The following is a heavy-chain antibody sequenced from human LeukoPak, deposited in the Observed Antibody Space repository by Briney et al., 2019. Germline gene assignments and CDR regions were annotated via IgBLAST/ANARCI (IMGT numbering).Heavy chain of an antibody. V-gene: IGHV1-46*01. CDR1: GYTFTSYY. Sequence: ASVKVSCKASGYTFTSYYMHWVRQAPGQGVEWMGLINPSGGSTSYAQKFQGRVTMTRDMSTSTVYMELSSLRSEDTAVYYCARERGVTTEKYYYYYYMDVWGKETTVTVSS. CDR2: INPSGGST. D-gene: IGHD2-21*02. CDR3: ARERGVTTEKYYYYYYMDV. J-gene: IGHJ6*03.